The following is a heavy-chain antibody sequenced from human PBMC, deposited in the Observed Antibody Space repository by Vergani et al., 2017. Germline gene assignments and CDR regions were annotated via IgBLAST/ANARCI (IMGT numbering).Heavy chain of an antibody. CDR3: AKHFRGWGIYY. CDR2: IQFDGSNQ. J-gene: IGHJ4*02. CDR1: GFTLSNYD. Sequence: QVQLVESGGGVVQRVGSLRLSCATSGFTLSNYDMQWIRQGPGKGLEFVAFIQFDGSNQYYADSVKGRFTLSRDFSKNTLYLQMNSLRTDDTATYYCAKHFRGWGIYYWGQGTQVIVSS. V-gene: IGHV3-30*02. D-gene: IGHD3-3*02.